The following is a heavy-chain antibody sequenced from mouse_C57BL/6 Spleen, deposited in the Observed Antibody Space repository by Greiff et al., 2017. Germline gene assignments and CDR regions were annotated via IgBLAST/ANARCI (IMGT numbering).Heavy chain of an antibody. Sequence: EVKLLESGPGLVKPSQSLSLTCSVTGYSITSGYYWNWIRQFPGNKLEWMGYISYDGSNNYNPSLKNRISITRDTSKNQFFLKLNSVTTEDTATYYCARDGGLPSYYFDYWGQGTTLTVSS. V-gene: IGHV3-6*01. J-gene: IGHJ2*01. CDR2: ISYDGSN. CDR1: GYSITSGYY. D-gene: IGHD2-2*01. CDR3: ARDGGLPSYYFDY.